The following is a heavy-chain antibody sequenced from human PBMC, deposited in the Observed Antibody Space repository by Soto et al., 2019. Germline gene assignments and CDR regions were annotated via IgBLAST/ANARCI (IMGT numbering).Heavy chain of an antibody. CDR2: IYTSGST. Sequence: SETLSLTCTVSGGSISSYYWSWIRQPAGKGLEWIGRIYTSGSTNYNPSLKSRVTMSVDTSKNQFSLTLSSVTAADTAVYYCARESYDFWSGRPNNWFDPWGQGTLVTVSS. CDR1: GGSISSYY. V-gene: IGHV4-4*07. D-gene: IGHD3-3*01. J-gene: IGHJ5*02. CDR3: ARESYDFWSGRPNNWFDP.